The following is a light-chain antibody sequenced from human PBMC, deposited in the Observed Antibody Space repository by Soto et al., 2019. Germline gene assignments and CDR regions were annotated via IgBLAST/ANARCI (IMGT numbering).Light chain of an antibody. Sequence: EIVLTQSPVTLSLSPGERATLSCRASQGVSSHLAWYQHKPGQAPRLLIYDASTRATGIPARFSGSGSGTDFTLTISSLESEDVAVYYCQQRRNWPITFGQGTRLEIK. V-gene: IGKV3-11*01. CDR2: DAS. CDR1: QGVSSH. J-gene: IGKJ5*01. CDR3: QQRRNWPIT.